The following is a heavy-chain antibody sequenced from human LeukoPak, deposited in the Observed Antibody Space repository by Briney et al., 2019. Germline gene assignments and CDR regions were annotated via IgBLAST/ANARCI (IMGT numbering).Heavy chain of an antibody. CDR2: IYQSRST. D-gene: IGHD6-13*01. J-gene: IGHJ5*02. CDR1: GYSISRGYF. Sequence: SETLSLTCVVSGYSISRGYFWGWIRQPPGKGLEWIGSIYQSRSTYYNPSLKSRVTISVDTSKNQFSLKLSSVTAADTAVYYCARLGSSWNNWFDRWGQGTLVTVSS. V-gene: IGHV4-38-2*01. CDR3: ARLGSSWNNWFDR.